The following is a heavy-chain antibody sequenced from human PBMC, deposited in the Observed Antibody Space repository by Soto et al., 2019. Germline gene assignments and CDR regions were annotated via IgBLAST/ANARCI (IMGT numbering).Heavy chain of an antibody. CDR3: ARALTVGATVDY. D-gene: IGHD1-26*01. V-gene: IGHV1-69*02. Sequence: QVQLVQSGAEVKKPGSSVKVSCKASGGTFSSYTISWVRQAPGQGLEWMGRIIPILGIAKYAQKFQGRVTLXAXXSTSTAYMELSSLRSEDTAVYYCARALTVGATVDYWGQGTLVTVSS. J-gene: IGHJ4*02. CDR2: IIPILGIA. CDR1: GGTFSSYT.